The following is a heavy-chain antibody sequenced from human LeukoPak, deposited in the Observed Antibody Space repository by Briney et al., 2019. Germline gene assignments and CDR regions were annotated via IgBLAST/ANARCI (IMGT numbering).Heavy chain of an antibody. Sequence: GASVKVCCKASGGTFSSYAISWVREAPGQGLEWMGGIIPIFGTANYAQKFQGRVTITTDESTSTAYMELSSLRSEDTAVYYCARESPLPYYYDSSITDAFDIWGQGTMVTVSS. D-gene: IGHD3-22*01. CDR2: IIPIFGTA. CDR1: GGTFSSYA. CDR3: ARESPLPYYYDSSITDAFDI. J-gene: IGHJ3*02. V-gene: IGHV1-69*05.